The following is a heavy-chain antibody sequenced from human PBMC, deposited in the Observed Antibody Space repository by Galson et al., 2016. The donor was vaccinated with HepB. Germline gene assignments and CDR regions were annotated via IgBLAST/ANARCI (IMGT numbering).Heavy chain of an antibody. J-gene: IGHJ4*02. CDR3: ARDAKWDRPFDY. CDR2: ISPSGSLI. D-gene: IGHD1-26*01. V-gene: IGHV3-11*04. CDR1: GFDFSDYY. Sequence: SLRLSCAGSGFDFSDYYMTWIRQAPGKGLEWVAYISPSGSLINYAASVRGRFTISRDNAKNSLYLEMNSLRSEDTALYYCARDAKWDRPFDYWGQGTLVTVSS.